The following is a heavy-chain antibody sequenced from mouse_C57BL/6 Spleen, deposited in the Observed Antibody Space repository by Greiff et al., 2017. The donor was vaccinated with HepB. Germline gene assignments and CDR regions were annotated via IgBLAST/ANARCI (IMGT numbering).Heavy chain of an antibody. CDR2: ISYDGSN. J-gene: IGHJ1*03. Sequence: DVHLVESGPGLVKPSQSLSLTCSVTGYSITSGYYWNWIRQFPGNKLEWMGYISYDGSNNYNPSLKNRISITRDTSKNQFFLKLNSVTTEDTATYYCARDKDYYGSSPRWYFDVWGTGTTVTVSS. V-gene: IGHV3-6*01. CDR3: ARDKDYYGSSPRWYFDV. CDR1: GYSITSGYY. D-gene: IGHD1-1*01.